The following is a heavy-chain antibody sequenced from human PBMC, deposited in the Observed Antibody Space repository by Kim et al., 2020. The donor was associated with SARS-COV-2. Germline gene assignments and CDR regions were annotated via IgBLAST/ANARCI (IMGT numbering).Heavy chain of an antibody. J-gene: IGHJ4*02. D-gene: IGHD6-19*01. CDR3: ARDGAVAGTGVGLDY. V-gene: IGHV1-69*01. Sequence: QKFQGRVPITADEATSTAYMELSSLRSEDTAVYYCARDGAVAGTGVGLDYWGQGTLVTVSS.